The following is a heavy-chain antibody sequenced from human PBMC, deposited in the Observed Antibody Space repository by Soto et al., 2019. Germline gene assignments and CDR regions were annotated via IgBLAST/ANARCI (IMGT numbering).Heavy chain of an antibody. CDR3: AKREDYYDSSGYYY. CDR2: ISGSGGST. D-gene: IGHD3-22*01. V-gene: IGHV3-23*01. CDR1: GFTFSSYA. J-gene: IGHJ4*02. Sequence: GGSLRLSCAASGFTFSSYAMSWVRQAPGKGLEWVSAISGSGGSTYYADSVKGRFTISRDNSKNTLYLQMNSLRAEDTAVYYCAKREDYYDSSGYYYWGQGTLVTVSS.